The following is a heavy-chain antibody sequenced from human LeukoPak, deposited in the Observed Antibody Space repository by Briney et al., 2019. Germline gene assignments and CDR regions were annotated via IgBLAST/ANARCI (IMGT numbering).Heavy chain of an antibody. J-gene: IGHJ5*02. V-gene: IGHV5-51*01. CDR2: IYPGDSDT. Sequence: GESLKISCKGSGYSFSTYWIGWVRPMPGKGLEWMGIIYPGDSDTRYSPSFQGQVTISADKSTSTAYLQWSSLKASDTAMYYCARHGQQQLENWFDPWGQGTLVTVSS. CDR3: ARHGQQQLENWFDP. CDR1: GYSFSTYW. D-gene: IGHD6-13*01.